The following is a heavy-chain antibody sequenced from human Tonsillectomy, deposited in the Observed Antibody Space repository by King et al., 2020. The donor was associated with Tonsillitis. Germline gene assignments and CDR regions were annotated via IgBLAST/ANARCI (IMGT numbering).Heavy chain of an antibody. CDR2: ISSSGRYI. D-gene: IGHD3-22*01. Sequence: VQLVESGGGLVKPGGSLRLSCATSGFSFSTYDINWVRQAPGKGLEWGSSISSSGRYIYSAESLKGRFTISRDKAKNSLDLQMNSLRVEDTAVYYCAKDKGAGHYDTGRGAFDIWGQGTMVSVSS. V-gene: IGHV3-21*01. J-gene: IGHJ3*02. CDR3: AKDKGAGHYDTGRGAFDI. CDR1: GFSFSTYD.